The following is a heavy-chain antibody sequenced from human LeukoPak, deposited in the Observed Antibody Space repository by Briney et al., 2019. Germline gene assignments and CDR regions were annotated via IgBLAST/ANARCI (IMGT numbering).Heavy chain of an antibody. D-gene: IGHD3-10*01. J-gene: IGHJ4*02. Sequence: ASVKVSCKASGYTFTGYYMHWVRQAPGQGLEWMGWINPNSGGTNYAQKFQGRVTMTRDTSISTAYMELSRLRSDDTAVYYCAREFTYGSGSYHPASFDYWGQGTLVTVSS. CDR2: INPNSGGT. CDR3: AREFTYGSGSYHPASFDY. V-gene: IGHV1-2*02. CDR1: GYTFTGYY.